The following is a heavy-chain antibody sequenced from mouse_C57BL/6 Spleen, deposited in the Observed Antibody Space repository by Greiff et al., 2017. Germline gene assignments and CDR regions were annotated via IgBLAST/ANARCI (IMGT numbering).Heavy chain of an antibody. CDR3: ARHYYGSSLDFDV. CDR1: GYTFTSYW. D-gene: IGHD1-1*01. CDR2: IDPSDSYT. V-gene: IGHV1-50*01. J-gene: IGHJ1*03. Sequence: QVQLQQPGAELLKPGASVKLSCKASGYTFTSYWMQWVKQRPGQGLEWIGEIDPSDSYTNYNQKFKGKATLTVDTSSSTAYMQLSSLTSEDSAVYYCARHYYGSSLDFDVWGTGTTVTVSS.